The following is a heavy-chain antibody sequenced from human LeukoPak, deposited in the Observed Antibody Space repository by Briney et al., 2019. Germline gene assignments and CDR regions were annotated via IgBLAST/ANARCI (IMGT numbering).Heavy chain of an antibody. J-gene: IGHJ1*01. CDR1: GFTFSSYA. V-gene: IGHV3-23*01. Sequence: GGSLRLSCAASGFTFSSYAVSWVRQAPGKGLEWVSAISASGGSTYYADSVKGRFTISRDNSKNTLYLQMNSLRAEDTAVYYCAKDHSSGWQDKYFQHWGQGTLVAVSS. D-gene: IGHD6-19*01. CDR2: ISASGGST. CDR3: AKDHSSGWQDKYFQH.